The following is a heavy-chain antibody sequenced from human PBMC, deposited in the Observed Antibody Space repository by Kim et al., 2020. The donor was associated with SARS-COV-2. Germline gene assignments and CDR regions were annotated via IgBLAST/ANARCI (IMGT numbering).Heavy chain of an antibody. Sequence: GGSLRLSCAASGFTFSDASMSWIRQAPGKGLEWISYITISGSVINDSDSLKGRFTFSRDNANNSLSLQMNIRIAEDTTVYFFFTGHYYYGYCGQGTLVT. J-gene: IGHJ4*02. CDR3: FTGHYYYGY. CDR2: ITISGSVI. V-gene: IGHV3-11*04. D-gene: IGHD3-22*01. CDR1: GFTFSDAS.